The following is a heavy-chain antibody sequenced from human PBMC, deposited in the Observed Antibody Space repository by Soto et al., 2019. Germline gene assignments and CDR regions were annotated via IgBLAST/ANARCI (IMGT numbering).Heavy chain of an antibody. D-gene: IGHD3-3*01. Sequence: QVQLVQYGAEVKKPGASVKVSCKASGYTFTSYDINWVRQAPGQGLEWVGWMTPNSGDTGYAQTFQGRVTLTRDTSISTAYMELSSLTSEYTAVYYCARNRHITGSFDDWGQGTLVTVSS. CDR1: GYTFTSYD. CDR2: MTPNSGDT. J-gene: IGHJ4*02. CDR3: ARNRHITGSFDD. V-gene: IGHV1-8*02.